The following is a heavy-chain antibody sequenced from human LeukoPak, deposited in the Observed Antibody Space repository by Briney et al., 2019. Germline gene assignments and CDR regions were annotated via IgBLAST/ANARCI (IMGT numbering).Heavy chain of an antibody. Sequence: AGGSLRLSCAASGFTFSSYAMSRVRQAPGKGLEWVSGISGTGGNTYYADSVKGRFTISRDNSKNTLYLHLNSLRADDTAMYYCAAYCTSTTCLIDHWGQGTLVTVSS. CDR1: GFTFSSYA. V-gene: IGHV3-23*01. J-gene: IGHJ5*02. CDR3: AAYCTSTTCLIDH. CDR2: ISGTGGNT. D-gene: IGHD2-2*01.